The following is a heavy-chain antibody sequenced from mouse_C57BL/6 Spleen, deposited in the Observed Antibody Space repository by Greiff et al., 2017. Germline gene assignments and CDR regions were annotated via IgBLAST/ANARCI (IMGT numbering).Heavy chain of an antibody. CDR3: ARFYPPYAMDY. V-gene: IGHV1-55*01. D-gene: IGHD2-1*01. Sequence: QVQLQQPGAELVKPGASVKMSCKASGYTFTSYWITWVKQRPGQGLEWIGDIYPGSGSTNSTEKFTSKATLTVDTSSITAYMQLSSLTSEDSAVYYCARFYPPYAMDYWGQGTSVTVSS. J-gene: IGHJ4*01. CDR1: GYTFTSYW. CDR2: IYPGSGST.